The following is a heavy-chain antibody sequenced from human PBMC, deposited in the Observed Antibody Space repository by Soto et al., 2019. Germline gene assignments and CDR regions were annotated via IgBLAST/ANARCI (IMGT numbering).Heavy chain of an antibody. CDR1: GYTFTNYR. CDR2: IDPSGGGT. CDR3: ARATSDSGGYWRFDP. Sequence: GASVKVSCKASGYTFTNYRIHWVRQAPGQGLEWMGQIDPSGGGTNYAQNFQGRITMTRDTSMTTVYMDLSSLRSEDTALYYCARATSDSGGYWRFDPWGQGTLVTVSS. D-gene: IGHD3-10*01. V-gene: IGHV1-46*01. J-gene: IGHJ5*02.